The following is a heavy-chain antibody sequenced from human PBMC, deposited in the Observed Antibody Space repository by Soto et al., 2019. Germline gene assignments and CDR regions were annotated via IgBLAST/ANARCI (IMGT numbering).Heavy chain of an antibody. V-gene: IGHV4-31*03. CDR1: GGSISSGGYY. CDR2: IYYSGST. D-gene: IGHD6-6*01. J-gene: IGHJ3*02. CDR3: ARDGAARWRAFDI. Sequence: QVQLQESGPGLVKPSQTLSLTCTVSGGSISSGGYYWSWIRQHPGKGLEWIGYIYYSGSTYYNPSLKSRVTISVDTSKNQFSLKLSAVTAADTAVYYCARDGAARWRAFDIWGQGTMVTVSS.